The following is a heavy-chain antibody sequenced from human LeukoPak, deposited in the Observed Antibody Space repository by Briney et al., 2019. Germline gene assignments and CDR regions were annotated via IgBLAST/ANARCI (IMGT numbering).Heavy chain of an antibody. CDR1: GFTFSSYS. CDR3: LRGAHYDTSGYYY. CDR2: ISSSSSYI. V-gene: IGHV3-21*01. Sequence: GGSLRLSCAASGFTFSSYSMNWVRQAPGKGLEWVSSISSSSSYIYYADSVKGRFTISRDNAKNTLYPQMNSLRHEDTAVYYCLRGAHYDTSGYYYWGQGALVTVSS. D-gene: IGHD3-22*01. J-gene: IGHJ4*02.